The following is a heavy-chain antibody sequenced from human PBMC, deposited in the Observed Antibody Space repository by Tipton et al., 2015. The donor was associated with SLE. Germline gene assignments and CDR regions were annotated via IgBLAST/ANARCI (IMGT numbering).Heavy chain of an antibody. V-gene: IGHV4-38-2*02. D-gene: IGHD3-10*01. CDR1: GYSISSGYY. CDR2: IYHSGST. Sequence: TLSLTCAVSGYSISSGYYWGWIRQPPGKGLAWIGSIYHSGSTYYNPSLKSRVTISVDTSKNQFSLKLSSVTAADTAVYYCARDRGFVAFDIWGQGTMVTVSS. J-gene: IGHJ3*02. CDR3: ARDRGFVAFDI.